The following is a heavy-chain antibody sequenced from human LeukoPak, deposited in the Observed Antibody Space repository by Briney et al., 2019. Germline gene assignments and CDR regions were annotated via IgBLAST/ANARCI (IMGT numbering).Heavy chain of an antibody. CDR2: INHSGST. V-gene: IGHV4-34*01. J-gene: IGHJ4*02. Sequence: PSETLSLTCAVYGGSFSGYYWSWIRQPPGKGLEWIGEINHSGSTNYNPSLKSRVTISVDTSKNQFSLKLSSVTAADTAVYYCARGLTYYYGSGSSRFDYWGQGTQVTVSS. CDR3: ARGLTYYYGSGSSRFDY. CDR1: GGSFSGYY. D-gene: IGHD3-10*01.